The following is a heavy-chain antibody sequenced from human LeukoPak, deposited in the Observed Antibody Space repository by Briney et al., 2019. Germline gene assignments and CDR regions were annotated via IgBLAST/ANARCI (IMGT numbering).Heavy chain of an antibody. CDR3: ARAGEYDSSWYYFDY. CDR1: GFTFSSYE. J-gene: IGHJ4*02. D-gene: IGHD6-13*01. CDR2: ISGSGSTI. V-gene: IGHV3-48*03. Sequence: PGGSLRLSCAASGFTFSSYEMNWVRQAPGKGLEWVSYISGSGSTIYYADSVKGRFTISRDNAKNSLYLQMNSLRAEDTAVYYCARAGEYDSSWYYFDYWGQGTLVTVSS.